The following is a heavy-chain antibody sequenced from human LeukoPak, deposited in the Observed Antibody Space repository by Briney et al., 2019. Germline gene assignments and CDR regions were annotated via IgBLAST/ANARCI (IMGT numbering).Heavy chain of an antibody. Sequence: GGSLRLSCEASGFTFSDYYMTWIRQAPGERLEWVSYMSSSGNKIFYADSVKGRFTISRDNAKNSLYLQMNSLRVEDTAVYYCVRDHIVAAVFDLWGQGALVTVSS. J-gene: IGHJ4*02. V-gene: IGHV3-11*01. CDR3: VRDHIVAAVFDL. D-gene: IGHD6-13*01. CDR1: GFTFSDYY. CDR2: MSSSGNKI.